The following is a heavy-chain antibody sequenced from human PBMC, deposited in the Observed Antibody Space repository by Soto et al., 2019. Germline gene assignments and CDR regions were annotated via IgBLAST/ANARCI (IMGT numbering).Heavy chain of an antibody. CDR2: MFYSGST. Sequence: SETLSLTCTVSGGSISSSSYYWAWIRQPPGKGLEWIGSMFYSGSTDYNPSLKSRVTISADTSKNQFSLKLSSVTAADTAVYYCARQSIPIGEVIARDGFDIWGQGTMVTVSS. D-gene: IGHD3-16*02. CDR1: GGSISSSSYY. J-gene: IGHJ3*02. CDR3: ARQSIPIGEVIARDGFDI. V-gene: IGHV4-39*01.